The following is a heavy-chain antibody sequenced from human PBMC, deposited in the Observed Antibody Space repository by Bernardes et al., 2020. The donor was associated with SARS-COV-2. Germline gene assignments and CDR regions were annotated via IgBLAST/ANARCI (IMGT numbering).Heavy chain of an antibody. V-gene: IGHV3-73*01. J-gene: IGHJ4*01. CDR3: TGDYLY. Sequence: GGSLRLSCAASGFTFSGSAIQWVRQPSGRGLEWIGRIRSKPKGYATTYAASLKGRFVISRDDSRKTAYLQIHSLKAEDTAVYYCTGDYLYWDQGTLVSVSS. CDR1: GFTFSGSA. CDR2: IRSKPKGYAT. D-gene: IGHD4-17*01.